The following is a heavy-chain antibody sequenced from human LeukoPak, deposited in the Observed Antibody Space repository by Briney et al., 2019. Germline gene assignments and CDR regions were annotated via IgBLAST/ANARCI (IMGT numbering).Heavy chain of an antibody. CDR3: ASNLYSSSWYLYWYFDL. J-gene: IGHJ2*01. D-gene: IGHD6-13*01. CDR2: IYYSGST. CDR1: GGSISSSSYY. Sequence: SETLSLTCTVSGGSISSSSYYWGWIRQPPGKGLEWMVSIYYSGSTYYNPSLKSRVTISLDTSKTQFSLKLSSVTAADTAVYYCASNLYSSSWYLYWYFDLWGRGTLVTVSS. V-gene: IGHV4-39*01.